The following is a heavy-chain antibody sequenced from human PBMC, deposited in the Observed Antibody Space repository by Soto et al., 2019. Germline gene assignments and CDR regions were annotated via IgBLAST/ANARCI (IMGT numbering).Heavy chain of an antibody. CDR2: ISSSSSYT. V-gene: IGHV3-21*04. J-gene: IGHJ4*02. CDR1: GFTFNSYS. D-gene: IGHD3-3*01. CDR3: AKAGLRFLEWFPEYYFDY. Sequence: PGGSLRLSCAASGFTFNSYSMNWVRQAPGKGLEWVSSISSSSSYTYYADSVKGRFTISRDNSKNTLYLQMNSLRAEDTAVYYCAKAGLRFLEWFPEYYFDYWGQGTLVTVSS.